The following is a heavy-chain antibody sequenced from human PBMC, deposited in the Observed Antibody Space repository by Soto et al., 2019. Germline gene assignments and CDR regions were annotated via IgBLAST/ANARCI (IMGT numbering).Heavy chain of an antibody. D-gene: IGHD3-10*01. CDR1: GGTFSSYT. V-gene: IGHV1-69*04. CDR2: IIPILGIA. J-gene: IGHJ4*02. Sequence: VKVSCKAPGGTFSSYTISWVRLAPGQGLEWMGRIIPILGIANYAQKFQGRVTITADKSTSTAYMELSSLRSEDTAVYYCARDSPKYYYGSGTYSPSDYWGQGTLVTVSS. CDR3: ARDSPKYYYGSGTYSPSDY.